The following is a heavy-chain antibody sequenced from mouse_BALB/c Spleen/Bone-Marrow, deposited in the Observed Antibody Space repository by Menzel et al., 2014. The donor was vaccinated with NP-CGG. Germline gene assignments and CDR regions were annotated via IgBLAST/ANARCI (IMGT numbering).Heavy chain of an antibody. D-gene: IGHD1-1*01. V-gene: IGHV4-1*02. J-gene: IGHJ2*01. CDR1: GFDFSRYW. Sequence: EVKLLESGGGLVQPGGSLKLSCAASGFDFSRYWMSWVRQAPGQGLEWIGEINPDSSTINYTPSLKDKFIISRDNAKNTLYLQMSKVRSEDTALYYCARQGYYGSMGYWGQGTTLTVSS. CDR2: INPDSSTI. CDR3: ARQGYYGSMGY.